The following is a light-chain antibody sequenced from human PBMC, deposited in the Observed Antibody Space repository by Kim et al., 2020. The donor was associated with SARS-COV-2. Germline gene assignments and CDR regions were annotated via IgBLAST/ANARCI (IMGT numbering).Light chain of an antibody. J-gene: IGKJ1*01. Sequence: ASVGDRVTITCRASQGISNDLAWYQRKPGKVPKLLIYAASALQSGVPSRFSGSGSGTDFTLTITSLQPEDVAVYYCQQCQGAPWTFGRGTKVDIK. CDR2: AAS. CDR1: QGISND. CDR3: QQCQGAPWT. V-gene: IGKV1-27*01.